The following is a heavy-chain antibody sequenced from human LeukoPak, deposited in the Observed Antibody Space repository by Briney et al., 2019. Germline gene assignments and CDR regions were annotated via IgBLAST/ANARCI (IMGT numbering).Heavy chain of an antibody. CDR2: ISGSGGST. CDR3: AKDGPVVAENTNWFDP. CDR1: GFTFSSYA. V-gene: IGHV3-23*01. Sequence: PGGSLRLSCAASGFTFSSYAMSWVRQAPGKGLEWVSAISGSGGSTYYADSVKGRFTISRDNSKNTLYLQMNSLRAEDTAVYYCAKDGPVVAENTNWFDPWGQGTLVTVSP. J-gene: IGHJ5*02. D-gene: IGHD2-2*01.